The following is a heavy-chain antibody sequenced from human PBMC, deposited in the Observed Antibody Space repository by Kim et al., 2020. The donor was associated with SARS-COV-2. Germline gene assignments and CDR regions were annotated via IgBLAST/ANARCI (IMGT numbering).Heavy chain of an antibody. D-gene: IGHD6-19*01. V-gene: IGHV4-59*01. CDR3: ARETVSSGWRPYYFDY. Sequence: SETLSLTCTVSGGSISSYYWSWIRQPPGKGLEWIGYIYYSGSTNYNPSLKSRVTISVDTSKNQFSLKLSSVTAADTAVYYCARETVSSGWRPYYFDYWGQGTLVTVSS. CDR1: GGSISSYY. J-gene: IGHJ4*02. CDR2: IYYSGST.